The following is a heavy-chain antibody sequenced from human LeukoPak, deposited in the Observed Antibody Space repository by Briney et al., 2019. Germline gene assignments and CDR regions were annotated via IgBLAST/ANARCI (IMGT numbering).Heavy chain of an antibody. CDR2: INPNSGVT. CDR1: GYTFTGYY. Sequence: ASVKVSCKASGYTFTGYYMHWVRQAPGQGLEWVGWINPNSGVTGYAQKFQGRVTMTRNTSISTAYMELSRLRSDDTAVYYCARLTYYDFWSGYNYAFDIWGQGTMVTVSS. J-gene: IGHJ3*02. V-gene: IGHV1-2*02. CDR3: ARLTYYDFWSGYNYAFDI. D-gene: IGHD3-3*01.